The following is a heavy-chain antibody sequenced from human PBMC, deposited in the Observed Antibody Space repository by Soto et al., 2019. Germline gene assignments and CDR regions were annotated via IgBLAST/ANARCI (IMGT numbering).Heavy chain of an antibody. Sequence: EVQLVESGGGLVQPGGSLRLSCAASGFSLSTYSINWVRQAPGKGLEWVSYISSRSYTIYYVDSVKGRFTISRDNAKNSLYLQMNSLRDEDTAVYYCARGGSSSDNGMDVWGQGTTVTVSS. J-gene: IGHJ6*02. D-gene: IGHD6-6*01. CDR1: GFSLSTYS. CDR2: ISSRSYTI. CDR3: ARGGSSSDNGMDV. V-gene: IGHV3-48*02.